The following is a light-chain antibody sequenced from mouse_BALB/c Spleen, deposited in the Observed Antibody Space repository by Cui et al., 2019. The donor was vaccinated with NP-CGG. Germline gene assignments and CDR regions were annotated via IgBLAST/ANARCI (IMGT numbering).Light chain of an antibody. V-gene: IGLV1*01. CDR3: ALWYSNHWV. CDR1: TGPVTTSNY. Sequence: QAVVTQESALTTSPGETVTLTCRSSTGPVTTSNYANWVQEKPNHLFTGLIGGTNNRVPGVPARFSGSLIGDKAALTITGAQTEDEAIYFCALWYSNHWVFGRGTKLTVL. J-gene: IGLJ1*01. CDR2: GTN.